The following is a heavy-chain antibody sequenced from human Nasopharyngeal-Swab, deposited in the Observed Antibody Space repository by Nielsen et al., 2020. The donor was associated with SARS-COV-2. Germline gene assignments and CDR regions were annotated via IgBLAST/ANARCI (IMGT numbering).Heavy chain of an antibody. CDR3: ARAYYYDSSGSWGFDY. V-gene: IGHV4-59*12. CDR2: IYYSGST. CDR1: GGSISSYY. D-gene: IGHD3-22*01. J-gene: IGHJ4*02. Sequence: SETLSLTCTVSGGSISSYYWSWIRQPPGKGLEWIGYIYYSGSTDYNPSLKSRVTISVDTSKNQFSLKLSSVTAADTAVYYCARAYYYDSSGSWGFDYWGQGTLVTVSS.